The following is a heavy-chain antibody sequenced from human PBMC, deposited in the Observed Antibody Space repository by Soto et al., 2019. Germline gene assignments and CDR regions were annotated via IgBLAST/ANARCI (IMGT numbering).Heavy chain of an antibody. V-gene: IGHV4-30-2*01. D-gene: IGHD5-12*01. CDR2: IYHSGST. Sequence: PSETLSLTCAVSGGSISSGGYSWSWIRQPPGKGLEWIGDIYHSGSTYYNPSLKSRVTISVDRSKNQFSLKLSSVTAADTAVYYCARGRRKYSGYELDYWGQGTLVTVSS. CDR1: GGSISSGGYS. CDR3: ARGRRKYSGYELDY. J-gene: IGHJ4*02.